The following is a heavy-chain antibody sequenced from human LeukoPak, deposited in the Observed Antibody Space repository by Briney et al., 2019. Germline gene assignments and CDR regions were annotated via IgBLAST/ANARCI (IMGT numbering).Heavy chain of an antibody. CDR2: VYYHGST. Sequence: SETLSLTCTVSGGSISPYYWNWIRQPPGKGLEWIGYVYYHGSTTYNPSLKSRVTISVDTSKNQFSLKLSSVTAADTAVYYCARVYGSGSYLRSLDYWGQGTLVTVFS. CDR1: GGSISPYY. CDR3: ARVYGSGSYLRSLDY. V-gene: IGHV4-59*12. J-gene: IGHJ4*02. D-gene: IGHD3-10*01.